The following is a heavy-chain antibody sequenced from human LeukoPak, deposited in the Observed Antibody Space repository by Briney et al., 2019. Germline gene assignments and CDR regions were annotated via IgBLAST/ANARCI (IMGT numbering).Heavy chain of an antibody. V-gene: IGHV4-39*07. CDR1: GGSISSSSYC. Sequence: SETLSLTCSVSGGSISSSSYCWGWIRQPPGKGLEWIGSIYYSGSTYYNPSLKSRVTISVDTSKSQFSLKLTSVTAADTAVYFCARDSRYDSSGHAPWGQGSLVIVSS. J-gene: IGHJ5*02. D-gene: IGHD3-22*01. CDR2: IYYSGST. CDR3: ARDSRYDSSGHAP.